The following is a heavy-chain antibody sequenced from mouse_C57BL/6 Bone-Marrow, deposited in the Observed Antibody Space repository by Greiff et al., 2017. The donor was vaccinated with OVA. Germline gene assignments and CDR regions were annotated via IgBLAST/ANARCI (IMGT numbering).Heavy chain of an antibody. D-gene: IGHD2-4*01. CDR3: ARYAIASLDYDEDY. J-gene: IGHJ2*01. Sequence: QVQLQQSGAELVRPGASVKLSCKASGYTFTDYYINWVKQRPGQGLEWIARIYPGSGNTYYNEKFKGKATLTAEKSSSTAYMQLSSLTSEDSAVYFCARYAIASLDYDEDYWGQGTTLTVSS. CDR1: GYTFTDYY. V-gene: IGHV1-76*01. CDR2: IYPGSGNT.